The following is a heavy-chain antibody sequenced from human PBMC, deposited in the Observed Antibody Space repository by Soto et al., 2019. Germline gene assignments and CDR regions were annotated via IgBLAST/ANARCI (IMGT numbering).Heavy chain of an antibody. V-gene: IGHV1-69*13. J-gene: IGHJ6*02. CDR3: AASKSTVVTSPLYYYYGMDV. CDR1: GGTFSSYA. CDR2: IIPIFGTA. Sequence: ASVKVSCKASGGTFSSYATSWVRQAPGQGLEWMGGIIPIFGTANYAQKFQGRVTITADESTSTAYMELSSLRSEDTAVYYCAASKSTVVTSPLYYYYGMDVWGQGTTVTVSS. D-gene: IGHD2-21*02.